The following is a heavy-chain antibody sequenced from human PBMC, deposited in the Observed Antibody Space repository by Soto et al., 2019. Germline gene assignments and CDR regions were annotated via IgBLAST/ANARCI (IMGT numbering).Heavy chain of an antibody. CDR2: IFPLFGTS. CDR1: GVTFNSYA. D-gene: IGHD5-12*01. V-gene: IGHV1-69*01. CDR3: PRGWVEMATITAVFDY. J-gene: IGHJ4*02. Sequence: QVQLVQSGAEVKKPGSSVKVSCKTSGVTFNSYAISWVRQAPGHGLEWMGGIFPLFGTSNYAQKLQGRLTITADESTSTAYRELSSLKSEDTAVYYCPRGWVEMATITAVFDYWGQGTLVTVSS.